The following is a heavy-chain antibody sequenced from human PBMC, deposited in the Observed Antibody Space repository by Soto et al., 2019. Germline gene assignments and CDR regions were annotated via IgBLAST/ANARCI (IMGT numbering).Heavy chain of an antibody. CDR3: EKDTVGSGWYQDY. Sequence: GGSLRLSCAAPGFTFSSYGMHWVRQAPGKGLEWVAVISYDGSNKYYADSVKGRFTISRDNSKNTLYLHMNSLRDEDTAVYYCEKDTVGSGWYQDYWGQGRLVNVS. CDR2: ISYDGSNK. J-gene: IGHJ4*02. CDR1: GFTFSSYG. D-gene: IGHD6-19*01. V-gene: IGHV3-30*18.